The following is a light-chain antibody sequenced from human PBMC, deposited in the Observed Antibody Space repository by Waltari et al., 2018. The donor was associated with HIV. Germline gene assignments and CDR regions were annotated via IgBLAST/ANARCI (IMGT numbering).Light chain of an antibody. CDR2: EGN. J-gene: IGLJ2*01. V-gene: IGLV2-23*01. CDR1: SSDVGTYSL. Sequence: QSALTQPASVSGFPGQSITISCTGTSSDVGTYSLVSWYQHHPGKAPKLMIYEGNKRPSGVSNRFSGSKSGNTASLTISGLQAEDEADYYCSSYTSFSTVLFGGGTKLTVL. CDR3: SSYTSFSTVL.